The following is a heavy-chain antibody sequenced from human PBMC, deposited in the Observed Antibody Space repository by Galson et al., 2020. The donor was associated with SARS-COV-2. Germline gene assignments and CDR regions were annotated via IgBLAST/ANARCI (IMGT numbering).Heavy chain of an antibody. CDR2: ISYDGSNK. CDR3: AKDSEGKYQLLWGPFDY. V-gene: IGHV3-30*18. Sequence: GGSLRLSCAASGFTFSSYGMHWVRQAPGKGLEWVAVISYDGSNKYYADSVKGRFTISRDNSKNTLYLQMNSLRAEDTAVYYCAKDSEGKYQLLWGPFDYWGQGTLVTVSS. D-gene: IGHD2-2*01. J-gene: IGHJ4*02. CDR1: GFTFSSYG.